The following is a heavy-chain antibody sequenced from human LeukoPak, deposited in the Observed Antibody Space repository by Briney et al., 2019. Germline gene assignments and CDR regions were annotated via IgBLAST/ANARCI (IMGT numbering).Heavy chain of an antibody. J-gene: IGHJ5*02. CDR3: ARWFGLELVPTAYNWFDP. Sequence: ASVKVSCKASGYTFTSYDINWVRQATGQGLEWMGWMNPNSGNTGYAQKFQGRVTMTRNTSISTAYMELSSLRSEDTAVYYCARWFGLELVPTAYNWFDPWGQGTLVTVSS. CDR1: GYTFTSYD. V-gene: IGHV1-8*01. D-gene: IGHD6-6*01. CDR2: MNPNSGNT.